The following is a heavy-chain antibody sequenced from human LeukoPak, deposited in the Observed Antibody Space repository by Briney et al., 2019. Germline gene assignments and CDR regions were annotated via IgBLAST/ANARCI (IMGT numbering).Heavy chain of an antibody. J-gene: IGHJ4*02. CDR3: ARAPRYDFWSGSSWNYFDY. V-gene: IGHV3-20*04. CDR1: GFTFDDYG. CDR2: INWNGGST. Sequence: PGGSLRLSCAASGFTFDDYGMSWVRQAPGKGLEWVSDINWNGGSTGYADSVKGRFTISRDNAKNSLYLQMNSLRAEDTALYYCARAPRYDFWSGSSWNYFDYWGQGTLVTVSS. D-gene: IGHD3-3*01.